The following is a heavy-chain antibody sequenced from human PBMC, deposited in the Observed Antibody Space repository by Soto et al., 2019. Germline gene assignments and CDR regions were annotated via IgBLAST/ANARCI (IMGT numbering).Heavy chain of an antibody. CDR1: GFTFSSYW. CDR2: IKQDGSEK. CDR3: AREGCSGGSCYSPYYYYYGMDV. J-gene: IGHJ6*02. Sequence: PGGSLRLSCAASGFTFSSYWMSWVRQAPGKGLEWVANIKQDGSEKYYVDPVKGRFTISRDNAKNSLYLQMNSLRAEDTAVYYCAREGCSGGSCYSPYYYYYGMDVWGQGTTVTVSS. D-gene: IGHD2-15*01. V-gene: IGHV3-7*03.